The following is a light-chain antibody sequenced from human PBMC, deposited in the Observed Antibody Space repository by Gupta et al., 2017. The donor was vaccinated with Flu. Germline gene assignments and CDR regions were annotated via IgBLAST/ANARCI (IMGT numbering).Light chain of an antibody. V-gene: IGLV1-44*01. CDR3: AAWDDSLNGQVI. J-gene: IGLJ2*01. CDR2: RND. Sequence: QSVLTQPPSASGTPGQRVTISCSGSSSNIGSNTVNWYQQLPGTAPKLLIYRNDQRPSGVPVRFSGSKSGTSASLAISGLHSEDEAEYFCAAWDDSLNGQVIFGGGTKLAV. CDR1: SSNIGSNT.